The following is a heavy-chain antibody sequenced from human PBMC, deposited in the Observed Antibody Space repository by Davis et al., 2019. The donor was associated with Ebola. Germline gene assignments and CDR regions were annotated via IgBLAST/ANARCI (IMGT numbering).Heavy chain of an antibody. CDR1: GFTFSSYG. D-gene: IGHD4-17*01. CDR3: ARDATTVTSFYMDV. CDR2: IRYDGSNK. V-gene: IGHV3-30*02. Sequence: GESLKISCAASGFTFSSYGMHWVRQAPGKGLEWVAFIRYDGSNKYYADSVKGRFTISRDNAKNSLYLQMNSLRAEDTAVYYCARDATTVTSFYMDVWGKGTTVTVSS. J-gene: IGHJ6*03.